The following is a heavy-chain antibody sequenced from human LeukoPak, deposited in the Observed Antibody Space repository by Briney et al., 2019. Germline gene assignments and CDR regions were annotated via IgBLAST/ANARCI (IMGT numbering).Heavy chain of an antibody. D-gene: IGHD3-10*01. CDR1: GFTFSSYW. CDR3: ARGHGSGSYFQTPFDY. V-gene: IGHV3-74*01. Sequence: GGSLRLSCAASGFTFSSYWMHWVRQAPGKGLVWVSRINSDGSSTSYADSVKGRFTISRDNAKNSLYLQMNSLRAEDTALYYCARGHGSGSYFQTPFDYWGQGTLVTVSS. J-gene: IGHJ4*02. CDR2: INSDGSST.